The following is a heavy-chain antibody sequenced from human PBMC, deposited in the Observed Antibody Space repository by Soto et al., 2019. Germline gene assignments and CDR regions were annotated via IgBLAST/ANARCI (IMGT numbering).Heavy chain of an antibody. J-gene: IGHJ6*02. CDR3: AREAPMDV. CDR1: GFTVSSKY. CDR2: LWSAGNT. Sequence: DVQVVESGGGLIQPGGSLRLSCAASGFTVSSKYMSWVRQAPGKGLEWVSVLWSAGNTYYADSVRGRFTISRDNSKNTLFLEMSSLTADDTAVYYCAREAPMDVWGQGTTVTVSS. V-gene: IGHV3-53*02.